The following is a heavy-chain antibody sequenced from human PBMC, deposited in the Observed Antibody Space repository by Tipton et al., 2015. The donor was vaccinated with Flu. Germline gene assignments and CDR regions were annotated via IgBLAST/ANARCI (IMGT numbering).Heavy chain of an antibody. Sequence: LRLSCAVYGGSFSGYYWSWIRQPPGKGLEWIGEINHSGSTNYNPSLKSRVTISVDTSKNQFSLKLSSVTAADTAVYYCARDHDTDYFDYWGQGTLVTVSS. J-gene: IGHJ4*02. V-gene: IGHV4-34*01. CDR2: INHSGST. CDR3: ARDHDTDYFDY. D-gene: IGHD3-22*01. CDR1: GGSFSGYY.